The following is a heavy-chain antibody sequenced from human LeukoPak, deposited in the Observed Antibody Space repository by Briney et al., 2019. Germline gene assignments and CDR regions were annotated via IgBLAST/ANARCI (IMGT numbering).Heavy chain of an antibody. CDR1: GGSFSGYY. Sequence: SETLSLTCAVYGGSFSGYYWSWIRQPPRKGLEWIGEINHSGSTNYNTSLKSRVTISVDTSKNQFSLKLSSVTAADTAVYYCARVRCSSTSCYAGHYYYYYYMDVWGKGTTVTVSS. CDR2: INHSGST. D-gene: IGHD2-2*01. V-gene: IGHV4-34*01. J-gene: IGHJ6*03. CDR3: ARVRCSSTSCYAGHYYYYYYMDV.